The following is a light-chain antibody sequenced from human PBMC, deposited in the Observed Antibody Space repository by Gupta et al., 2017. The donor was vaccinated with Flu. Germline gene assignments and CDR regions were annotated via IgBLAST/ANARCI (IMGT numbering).Light chain of an antibody. CDR3: QAWDSQTVL. CDR2: EDS. CDR1: SLEYRF. V-gene: IGLV3-1*01. Sequence: SSELTQAPSVSVSPGRTVTITCFGDSLEYRFASWYQQRPGQAPLLVIYEDSKRPSGIPERFSGSRSGKTATLTISGTQPMDEADYYCQAWDSQTVLFDGGTKLSVL. J-gene: IGLJ2*01.